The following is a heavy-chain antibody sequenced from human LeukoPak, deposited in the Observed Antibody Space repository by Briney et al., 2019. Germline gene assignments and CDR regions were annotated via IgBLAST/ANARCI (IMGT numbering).Heavy chain of an antibody. D-gene: IGHD3-10*01. V-gene: IGHV3-23*01. CDR1: GFTFSSYA. J-gene: IGHJ4*02. CDR2: ISGSGGST. CDR3: ARGARRITMVRGVMGDY. Sequence: GGSLRLSCAASGFTFSSYAMSWVRQAPGKGLEWVSAISGSGGSTYYADSVKGRFTISRDNSKNTLYLQMNSLRAEDTAVYYCARGARRITMVRGVMGDYWGQGTLVTVSS.